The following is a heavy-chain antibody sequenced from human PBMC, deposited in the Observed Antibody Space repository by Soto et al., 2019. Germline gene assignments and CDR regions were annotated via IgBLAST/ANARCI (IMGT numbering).Heavy chain of an antibody. J-gene: IGHJ6*02. CDR3: AKADYDFWSGYYFGMDV. Sequence: QVQLVESGGGVVQPGRSLRLSCAASGFTFSSYGMHWVRQAPGKGLEWVAVLSYDGSNKYYADSVKGRFTISRDNSKNTLYLQMNSLRAEDTAVYYCAKADYDFWSGYYFGMDVWGQGTTVTVSS. CDR1: GFTFSSYG. CDR2: LSYDGSNK. D-gene: IGHD3-3*01. V-gene: IGHV3-30*18.